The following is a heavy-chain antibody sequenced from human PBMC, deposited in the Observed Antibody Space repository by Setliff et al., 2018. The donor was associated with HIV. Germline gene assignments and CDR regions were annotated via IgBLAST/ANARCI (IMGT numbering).Heavy chain of an antibody. CDR3: ARDPRFDAFDI. D-gene: IGHD2-2*01. J-gene: IGHJ6*02. Sequence: AGGSLRLSCAASGFIFSDYAIHWVRQAPGKGLEWVAVIGYDGSKEYYADSVKGRFTVSRDNSKAYLQMNSLRGEDTAVYYCARDPRFDAFDIWGQGTTVTVSS. CDR1: GFIFSDYA. V-gene: IGHV3-30-3*01. CDR2: IGYDGSKE.